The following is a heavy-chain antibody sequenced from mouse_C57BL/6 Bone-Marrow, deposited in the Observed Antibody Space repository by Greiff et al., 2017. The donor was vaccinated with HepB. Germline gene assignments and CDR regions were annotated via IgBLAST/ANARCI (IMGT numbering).Heavy chain of an antibody. CDR2: ISSGGSYT. Sequence: EVKVVESGGDLVKPGGSLKLSCAASGFTFSSYGMSWVRQTPDKRLEWVATISSGGSYTYYPDSVKGRFTISRDNAKNTLYLQMSSLKSEDTAMYYCARRTTVVATSYYYAMDYWGQGTSVTVSS. D-gene: IGHD1-1*01. CDR3: ARRTTVVATSYYYAMDY. V-gene: IGHV5-6*02. J-gene: IGHJ4*01. CDR1: GFTFSSYG.